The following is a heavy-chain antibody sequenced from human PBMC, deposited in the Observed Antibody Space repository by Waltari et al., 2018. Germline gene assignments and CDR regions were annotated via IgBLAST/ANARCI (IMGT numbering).Heavy chain of an antibody. D-gene: IGHD5-12*01. Sequence: EVLLVESGGGLVQPGGSLRLPCKASGFSFSGYWRTWVRQAPGKGLGWGSNMGGGSCSTYYAGSVRGRFTISRDNSKNMVYLQMNSLRVEDTAVYYCAKEEYSGYENAFDYWGQGTLVTVSS. J-gene: IGHJ4*02. CDR3: AKEEYSGYENAFDY. V-gene: IGHV3-23*04. CDR1: GFSFSGYW. CDR2: MGGGSCST.